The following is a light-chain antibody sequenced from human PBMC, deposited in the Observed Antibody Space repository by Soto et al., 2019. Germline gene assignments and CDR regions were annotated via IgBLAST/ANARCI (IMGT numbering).Light chain of an antibody. CDR1: QSVSSSY. V-gene: IGKV3-20*01. Sequence: EIVLTQSPGTLSLSPGERATLSCRASQSVSSSYLAWYQQKPGQAPRLLIYGASSRATGVPDRFSGSGSGTDFTLTISRLEPEDFAVYYCQQYTTSPPAYTFGHGTKLEIK. CDR2: GAS. CDR3: QQYTTSPPAYT. J-gene: IGKJ2*01.